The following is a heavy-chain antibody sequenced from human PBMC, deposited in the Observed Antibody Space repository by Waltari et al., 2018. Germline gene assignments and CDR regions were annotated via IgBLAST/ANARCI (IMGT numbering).Heavy chain of an antibody. Sequence: EVQLVESGGGLVKPGGSLGLSCAASGFTLRSYSMNWVRQAPGKGLEWVSSISSSSSYIYYADSVKGRFTISRDNAKNSLYLQMNSLRAEDTAVYYCASYQSVLTGFDYWGQGTLVTVSS. CDR1: GFTLRSYS. J-gene: IGHJ4*02. V-gene: IGHV3-21*01. CDR3: ASYQSVLTGFDY. D-gene: IGHD3-9*01. CDR2: ISSSSSYI.